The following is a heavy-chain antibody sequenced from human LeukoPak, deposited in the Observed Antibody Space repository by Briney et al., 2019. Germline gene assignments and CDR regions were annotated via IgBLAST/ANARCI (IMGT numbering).Heavy chain of an antibody. Sequence: SETLSLTCTVSGGSLSPYCWTWIRQPRGKGLEWIGYIYHTGTTKYNPSLSYRVTISVETSKHQFSLRLKSVTAADTAIYYCARLDSGDHGNIPHWGQGTLVTVSS. V-gene: IGHV4-59*08. J-gene: IGHJ1*01. CDR3: ARLDSGDHGNIPH. CDR2: IYHTGTT. D-gene: IGHD1-26*01. CDR1: GGSLSPYC.